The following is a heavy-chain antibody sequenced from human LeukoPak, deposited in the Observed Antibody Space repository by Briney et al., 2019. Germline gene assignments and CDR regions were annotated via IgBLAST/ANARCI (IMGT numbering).Heavy chain of an antibody. J-gene: IGHJ4*02. D-gene: IGHD6-19*01. CDR1: GFTFSSYA. V-gene: IGHV3-30-3*01. Sequence: GGSLRLSCAASGFTFSSYAMHWVRQAPGKGLEWVAVISYDGSNKYYADSVKGRFTISRDNSKNTLYLQMNSLRAEDTAVYYCASEQWLVLDYWGQGTLVTVSS. CDR3: ASEQWLVLDY. CDR2: ISYDGSNK.